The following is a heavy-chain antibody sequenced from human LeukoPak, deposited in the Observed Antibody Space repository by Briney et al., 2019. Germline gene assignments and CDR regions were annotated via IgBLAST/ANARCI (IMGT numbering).Heavy chain of an antibody. Sequence: PGRSLRLSCAASGFTFTSYAMHWVRQAPGKGLEWVAVISYDGSNKYYADSVKGRFTISRDNSKNTLYLQMNSLRAEDTAVYYCAKGGVFGVVIIRPYYFDYWGQGTLVTVSS. CDR1: GFTFTSYA. CDR2: ISYDGSNK. D-gene: IGHD3-3*01. V-gene: IGHV3-30-3*01. J-gene: IGHJ4*02. CDR3: AKGGVFGVVIIRPYYFDY.